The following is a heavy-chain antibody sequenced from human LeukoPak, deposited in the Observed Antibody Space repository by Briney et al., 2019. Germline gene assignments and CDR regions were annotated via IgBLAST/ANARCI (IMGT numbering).Heavy chain of an antibody. Sequence: GGSLRLSCAASGFTFSSFDMHWVRQPTGQGLEWVSTIGTASDTYYPGSVEGRSTLSRDNAKNSLYLQMNSLTAGDTAVYYCARGPPRGKYYYMDVWGKGTTVTVSS. CDR3: ARGPPRGKYYYMDV. J-gene: IGHJ6*03. D-gene: IGHD1-1*01. V-gene: IGHV3-13*01. CDR2: IGTASDT. CDR1: GFTFSSFD.